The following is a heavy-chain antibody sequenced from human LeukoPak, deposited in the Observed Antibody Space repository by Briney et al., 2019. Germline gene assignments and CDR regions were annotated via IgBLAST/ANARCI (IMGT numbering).Heavy chain of an antibody. V-gene: IGHV3-74*01. J-gene: IGHJ4*01. CDR1: GFEFISYG. CDR3: TRELPREVTLDY. Sequence: GGSLRLSCAASGFEFISYGMQWVRQAPGKGLVWVSRINTDGSSTSYADSVKGRFTVSRDNAKNTLFLQVNSQRVEDTAVYFCTRELPREVTLDYWGQGTPVTVSS. CDR2: INTDGSST. D-gene: IGHD2-21*02.